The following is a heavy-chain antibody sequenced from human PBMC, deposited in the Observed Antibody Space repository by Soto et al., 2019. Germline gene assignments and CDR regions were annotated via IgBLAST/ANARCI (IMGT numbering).Heavy chain of an antibody. CDR2: INNNGSST. CDR1: GFTFTYYW. Sequence: GGSLRLSCAASGFTFTYYWMHWVRQAPGKGLVWVSRINNNGSSTDYADSVKGRFTISRDNAKNTLYLQMNSLRAEDTAVYYCARVEGYCSSPGCYINYYYGMDVWGPGTTVTVS. D-gene: IGHD2-2*02. J-gene: IGHJ6*02. V-gene: IGHV3-74*01. CDR3: ARVEGYCSSPGCYINYYYGMDV.